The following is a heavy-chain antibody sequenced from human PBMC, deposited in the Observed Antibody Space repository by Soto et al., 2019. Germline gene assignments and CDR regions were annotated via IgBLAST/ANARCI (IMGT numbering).Heavy chain of an antibody. D-gene: IGHD3-9*01. CDR2: IYYSGST. Sequence: SGTLSLTCTVSGGSISSSSYYWGWIRQPPGKGLEWIGSIYYSGSTYYNPSLKSRVTISVDTSKNQFSLKLSSVTAADTAVYYCARHKGYYDILTGYYPAYYYYYGMDVWGQGTTVT. V-gene: IGHV4-39*01. J-gene: IGHJ6*02. CDR1: GGSISSSSYY. CDR3: ARHKGYYDILTGYYPAYYYYYGMDV.